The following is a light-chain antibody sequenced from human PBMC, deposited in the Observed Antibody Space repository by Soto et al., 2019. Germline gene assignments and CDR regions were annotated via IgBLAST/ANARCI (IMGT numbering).Light chain of an antibody. J-gene: IGLJ1*01. CDR3: CSYAGSYTSFCV. CDR1: SSDVGGYNY. V-gene: IGLV2-11*01. CDR2: DVS. Sequence: QSALTQPRSVSGSPGQSVTISCTGTSSDVGGYNYVSWYQQHPGKAPKLMIYDVSKRPSGVPDRFSGSKSGNTASLTISGLQAEDEADYYCCSYAGSYTSFCVFGTGTKVTVL.